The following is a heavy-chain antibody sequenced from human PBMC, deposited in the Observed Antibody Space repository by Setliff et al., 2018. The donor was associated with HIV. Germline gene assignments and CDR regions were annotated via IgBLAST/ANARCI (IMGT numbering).Heavy chain of an antibody. D-gene: IGHD3-16*01. CDR3: ARVEAFGGVSYSYYYMDV. CDR1: GYTFTNYD. J-gene: IGHJ6*03. V-gene: IGHV1-18*01. CDR2: ISTYSGNT. Sequence: GASVKVSCKASGYTFTNYDISWVRQAPGQGLEWMGWISTYSGNTNYAPKLQGRVTMTTDTSTSTAYMELRSLRSDDTAVYYCARVEAFGGVSYSYYYMDVWGKGTTVTVSS.